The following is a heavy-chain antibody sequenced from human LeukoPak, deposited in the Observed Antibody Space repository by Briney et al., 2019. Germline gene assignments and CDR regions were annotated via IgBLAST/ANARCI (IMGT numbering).Heavy chain of an antibody. CDR3: ARRDIATGIDF. V-gene: IGHV4-59*11. CDR2: ISHSGTA. Sequence: PSETLSLTCTVSGGSISSHYWSWIRQPPGKGLEFIGYISHSGTAGYNPSHKSRVTISIDTPKNQFSLKLSSVSAADTAVYYCARRDIATGIDFWGQGILVTVSS. CDR1: GGSISSHY. D-gene: IGHD3-9*01. J-gene: IGHJ4*02.